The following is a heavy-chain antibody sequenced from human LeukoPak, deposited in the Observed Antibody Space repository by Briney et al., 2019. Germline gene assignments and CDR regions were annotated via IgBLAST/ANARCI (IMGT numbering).Heavy chain of an antibody. CDR2: ISSSSSTI. D-gene: IGHD3-3*01. V-gene: IGHV3-48*01. J-gene: IGHJ4*02. CDR3: AKTAIFGVVTSDY. CDR1: GFTFRSYS. Sequence: GGSLRLSCTASGFTFRSYSMNWVRQAPGKGLEWVSYISSSSSTIYYADSVRGRFTISRDNAKNSLYLQMNSLRAEDTAVYYCAKTAIFGVVTSDYWGQGTLVTVSS.